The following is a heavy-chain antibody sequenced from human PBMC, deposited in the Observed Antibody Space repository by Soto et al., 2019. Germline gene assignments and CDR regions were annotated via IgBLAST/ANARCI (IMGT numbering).Heavy chain of an antibody. CDR3: ARAMTSVGAAAKGDF. D-gene: IGHD1-26*01. Sequence: EVQLVESGGGLILPGGSLRLACAASGFNFNTHWMHWVRQAPGKGLVWVSRINSDGSITDYADSVKGRFSISRDNPRNTLYLHMNSLSPEDTAVYYCARAMTSVGAAAKGDFWGQGTLVTVSS. CDR1: GFNFNTHW. V-gene: IGHV3-74*01. J-gene: IGHJ4*02. CDR2: INSDGSIT.